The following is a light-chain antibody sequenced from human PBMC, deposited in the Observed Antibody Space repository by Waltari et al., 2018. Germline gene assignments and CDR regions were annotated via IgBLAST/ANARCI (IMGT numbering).Light chain of an antibody. CDR3: QHYSDLPLT. Sequence: EIVMTRSPAPLSVSPGEGATLSCRASQYVANNLAWYQQKSGQAPRLLIYGASTRATGIPVRFSGSGSGTEFALTISSLQSEDSAVYYCQHYSDLPLTFGGGTKVEI. V-gene: IGKV3D-15*01. CDR2: GAS. J-gene: IGKJ4*01. CDR1: QYVANN.